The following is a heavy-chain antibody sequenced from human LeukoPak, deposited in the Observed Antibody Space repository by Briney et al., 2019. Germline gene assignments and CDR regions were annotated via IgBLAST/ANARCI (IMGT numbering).Heavy chain of an antibody. V-gene: IGHV3-23*01. CDR2: ISITGGRT. Sequence: GGSLRLSCAASGFTFSSYAMSWVRQAPGKGLEWVSAISITGGRTYYADSVKGRFTISRDNSKNTLFLQMVSLRVEDTAVYYYGVADILQWSSDQGNWGQGTLVTVSS. CDR3: GVADILQWSSDQGN. J-gene: IGHJ4*02. CDR1: GFTFSSYA. D-gene: IGHD3-3*01.